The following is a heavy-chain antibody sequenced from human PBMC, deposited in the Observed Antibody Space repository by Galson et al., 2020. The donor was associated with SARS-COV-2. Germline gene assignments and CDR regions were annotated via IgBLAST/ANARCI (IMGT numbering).Heavy chain of an antibody. Sequence: SVKVSCKASRGTFNSYGFSWVRQAPGHGLEWMGGILPFLGTANYAQKFQDRVTITADESTKTVYMELSSLGSEDTAVYYCARARGVATVPNYTFYYYMDVWGGGTTVTVSS. V-gene: IGHV1-69*13. CDR1: RGTFNSYG. D-gene: IGHD5-12*01. J-gene: IGHJ6*03. CDR3: ARARGVATVPNYTFYYYMDV. CDR2: ILPFLGTA.